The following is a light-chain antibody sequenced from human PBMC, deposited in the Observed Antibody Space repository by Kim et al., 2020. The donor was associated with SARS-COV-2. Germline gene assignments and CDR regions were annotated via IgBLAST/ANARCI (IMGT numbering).Light chain of an antibody. Sequence: ASVGDRVTITCQASQDIHNDLNWYQQTPGSAPKLLIYDASKLKTGVPSRFSGGGSRTVFTFTISSLQPEDVATYYCQQFDDMPLTFGGGTKVDIK. CDR3: QQFDDMPLT. CDR1: QDIHND. CDR2: DAS. J-gene: IGKJ4*01. V-gene: IGKV1-33*01.